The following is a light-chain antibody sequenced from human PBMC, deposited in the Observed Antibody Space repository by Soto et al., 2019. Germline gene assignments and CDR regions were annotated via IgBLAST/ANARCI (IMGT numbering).Light chain of an antibody. CDR1: SGYSNYK. V-gene: IGLV9-49*01. J-gene: IGLJ2*01. CDR2: VGTGGIVG. Sequence: QPVLTQPPSASASLGASVTLTCTLSSGYSNYKVDWYQQRPGKGPRFVMRVGTGGIVGSKGDGIPDRFSVLGSGLNRYLTIKNIQEEDESDYHCGADHGSGSNVVRGVFGGGTQLTVL. CDR3: GADHGSGSNVVRGV.